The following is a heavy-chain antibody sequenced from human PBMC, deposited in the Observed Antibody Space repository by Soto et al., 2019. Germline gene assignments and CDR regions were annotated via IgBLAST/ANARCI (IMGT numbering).Heavy chain of an antibody. Sequence: QVQLQESGPGLVKPSQTLSLTCTVSGGSISSGGYYWSWIRQPPGKGLEWIGYIYYTGSTYYNPSLKRRVTISVDTSKNQFSLKLTSVTAADTAVYYCARDEEGNYSDYGGSDHYYGMDVWGQGTTVTVSS. CDR3: ARDEEGNYSDYGGSDHYYGMDV. V-gene: IGHV4-31*03. J-gene: IGHJ6*02. CDR2: IYYTGST. D-gene: IGHD4-17*01. CDR1: GGSISSGGYY.